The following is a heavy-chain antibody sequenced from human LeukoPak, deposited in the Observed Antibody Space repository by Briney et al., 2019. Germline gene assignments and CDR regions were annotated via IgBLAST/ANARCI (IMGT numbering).Heavy chain of an antibody. CDR2: INHSGST. CDR3: ARGRYYYDSSGYYY. V-gene: IGHV4-34*01. D-gene: IGHD3-22*01. J-gene: IGHJ4*02. Sequence: SETLSPTCAVYGGSFSGYYWSWIRQPPGKGLEWIGEINHSGSTNYNPSLKSRVTISVDTSKNQFSLKLSSVTAADTAVYYCARGRYYYDSSGYYYWGQGTLVTVSS. CDR1: GGSFSGYY.